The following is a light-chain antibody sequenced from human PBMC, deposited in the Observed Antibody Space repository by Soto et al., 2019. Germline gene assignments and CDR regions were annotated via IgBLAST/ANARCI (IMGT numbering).Light chain of an antibody. CDR1: SSNIGSNY. V-gene: IGLV1-47*01. CDR2: RNN. Sequence: QSVLTQPPSASGTPGQRVTISCSGSSSNIGSNYVYWYQQLPGTAPKLLIYRNNQRPSGVPDRFSGSKSGTSASLAISGLXXEDXADYYCAAWDDSLSGYVVFGGGTKLTVL. CDR3: AAWDDSLSGYVV. J-gene: IGLJ2*01.